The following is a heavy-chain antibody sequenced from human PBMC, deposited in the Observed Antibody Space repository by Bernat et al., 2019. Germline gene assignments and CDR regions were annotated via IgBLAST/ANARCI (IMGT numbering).Heavy chain of an antibody. D-gene: IGHD6-19*01. V-gene: IGHV1-69*01. J-gene: IGHJ6*02. CDR2: IIPIFGTA. CDR3: ARHPRPGRKQWIPGLDFYYYYGMDV. CDR1: GGTFSSYA. Sequence: VQLLESGAEVKKPGSSVKVSCKASGGTFSSYAISWVRQAPGQGLEWMGGIIPIFGTANYAQKFQGRVTITADESTSTAYMELSSLRSEDTAVYYCARHPRPGRKQWIPGLDFYYYYGMDVWGQGTTVTVSS.